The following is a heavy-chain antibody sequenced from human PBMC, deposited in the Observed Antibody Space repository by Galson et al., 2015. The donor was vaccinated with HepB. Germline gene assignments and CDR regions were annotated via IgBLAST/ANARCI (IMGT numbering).Heavy chain of an antibody. CDR1: GFTFSSYS. CDR3: ALSRIKPNDAFDI. J-gene: IGHJ3*02. D-gene: IGHD5-18*01. Sequence: SLRLSCAASGFTFSSYSMNWVRQAPGKGLEWVSYISSSSSTIYYADSVKGRFTISRDNAKNSLYLQMNSLRAEDTAVYYCALSRIKPNDAFDIWGQGTMVTVSS. V-gene: IGHV3-48*04. CDR2: ISSSSSTI.